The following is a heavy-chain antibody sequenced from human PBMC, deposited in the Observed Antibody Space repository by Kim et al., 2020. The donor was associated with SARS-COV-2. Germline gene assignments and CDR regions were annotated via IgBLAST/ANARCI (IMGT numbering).Heavy chain of an antibody. D-gene: IGHD3-10*01. Sequence: PSPKSRVTLSEDTSKNPFSRKLSSVTAADTAVYYCARDASMVRGVDAFDIWGQGTMVTVSS. CDR3: ARDASMVRGVDAFDI. V-gene: IGHV4-31*02. J-gene: IGHJ3*02.